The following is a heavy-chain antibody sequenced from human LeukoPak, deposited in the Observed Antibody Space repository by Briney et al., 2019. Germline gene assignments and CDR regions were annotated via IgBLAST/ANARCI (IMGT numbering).Heavy chain of an antibody. Sequence: GASVKVSCKASGYTFTGYYMHWVRQAPGQGLEWMGWINPNSGGTNYAQKFQGRVTMTRDTSISTAYMELSRLRSDDTAVYYCARAGLRIPPFWTDAFDIWGQGTMVTVSS. CDR2: INPNSGGT. CDR1: GYTFTGYY. CDR3: ARAGLRIPPFWTDAFDI. V-gene: IGHV1-2*02. D-gene: IGHD1-1*01. J-gene: IGHJ3*02.